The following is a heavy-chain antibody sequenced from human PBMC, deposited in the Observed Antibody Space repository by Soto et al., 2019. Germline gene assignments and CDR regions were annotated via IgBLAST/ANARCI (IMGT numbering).Heavy chain of an antibody. Sequence: SETLSLTCTVSGGSISSSSYYWGWIRQPPGKGLEWIGSIYYSGSTYYNPSLKSRVTISVDTSKNQFSLKLSSVTAADTAVYYCARNSSSWYYFDYWGQGTLVTVSS. J-gene: IGHJ4*02. CDR1: GGSISSSSYY. CDR2: IYYSGST. V-gene: IGHV4-39*01. CDR3: ARNSSSWYYFDY. D-gene: IGHD6-13*01.